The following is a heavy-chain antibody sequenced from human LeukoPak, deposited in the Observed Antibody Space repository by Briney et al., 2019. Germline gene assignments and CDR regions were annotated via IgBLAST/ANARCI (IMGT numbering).Heavy chain of an antibody. CDR2: IYYSGST. CDR1: GGSISSYY. Sequence: PSETLSLTCTVSGGSISSYYWSWIRQPPGKGLEWIGYIYYSGSTNYNPSLKSRVTISVDTSKNQFSLKLSSVTAADTAVYYCARLREEDFDYWGQGTLVTVSS. V-gene: IGHV4-59*01. CDR3: ARLREEDFDY. J-gene: IGHJ4*02. D-gene: IGHD3-10*01.